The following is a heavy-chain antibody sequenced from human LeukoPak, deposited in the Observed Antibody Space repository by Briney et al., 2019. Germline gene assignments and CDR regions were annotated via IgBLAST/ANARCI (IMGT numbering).Heavy chain of an antibody. CDR2: IYYSGST. J-gene: IGHJ4*02. Sequence: SETLSLTCTLSGGSISSSSYYWAWIRQPPWKGLEWIGSIYYSGSTYYNPSLKSRVTISVDTSKNQFSLKLSSVTAADTAVYYCARIISVAGTGYYFDYWGQGTLVTVSS. CDR3: ARIISVAGTGYYFDY. D-gene: IGHD6-19*01. V-gene: IGHV4-39*07. CDR1: GGSISSSSYY.